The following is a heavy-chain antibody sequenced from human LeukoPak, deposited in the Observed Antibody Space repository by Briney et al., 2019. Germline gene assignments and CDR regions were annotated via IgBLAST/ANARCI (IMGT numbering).Heavy chain of an antibody. V-gene: IGHV3-7*03. Sequence: GGSLRLSCAASGFTFSSYWMNWARQAPGKGLEWVASINHNGNVNYYVDSVKGRITISRDNAKNSLYLQMSNLRAEDTAVYFCARGGGLDVWGQGATVTVSS. D-gene: IGHD3-16*01. CDR1: GFTFSSYW. CDR2: INHNGNVN. J-gene: IGHJ6*02. CDR3: ARGGGLDV.